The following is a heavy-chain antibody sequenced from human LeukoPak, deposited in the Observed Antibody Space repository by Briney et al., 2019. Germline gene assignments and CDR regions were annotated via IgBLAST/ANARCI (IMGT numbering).Heavy chain of an antibody. CDR3: ARLGGGGYYPIYFDY. CDR2: IYPGDSDT. CDR1: GYSFSTYW. Sequence: GESLKISCKGSGYSFSTYWIGWVRQMPGKGLEWMGIIYPGDSDTRYSPSFQGQVTISADKSISTACLQWSSLKASDTAMYYCARLGGGGYYPIYFDYWGQGTLVTVSS. D-gene: IGHD3-22*01. J-gene: IGHJ4*02. V-gene: IGHV5-51*01.